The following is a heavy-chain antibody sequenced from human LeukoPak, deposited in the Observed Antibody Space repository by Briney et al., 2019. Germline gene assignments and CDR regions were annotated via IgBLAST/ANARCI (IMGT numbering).Heavy chain of an antibody. V-gene: IGHV3-9*01. Sequence: PGGSLRLSCAASGFTFDDYAMHWVRQAPGKGLEWVSGISWNSGSIGYADSVKGRFTISRDNAKNSLYLQMNSLRAEDTAVYYCARVDYYDSSGYYCFDYWGQGTLVTVSS. CDR3: ARVDYYDSSGYYCFDY. J-gene: IGHJ4*02. D-gene: IGHD3-22*01. CDR2: ISWNSGSI. CDR1: GFTFDDYA.